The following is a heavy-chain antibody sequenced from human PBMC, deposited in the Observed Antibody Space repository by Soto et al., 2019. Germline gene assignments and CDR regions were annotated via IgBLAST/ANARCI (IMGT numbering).Heavy chain of an antibody. Sequence: QVQLVESGGGVVQPGRSLRLSCAASGFTFSSYGMHWVRQAPGKGLEWVAVIWYDGSNKYYADSVKGRFTISRDNSKNTLYLQMSSLRAEDTAVYYCARVGMAYCGGDCPSFDYWGQGTLVTVSS. D-gene: IGHD2-21*02. V-gene: IGHV3-33*01. CDR2: IWYDGSNK. J-gene: IGHJ4*02. CDR3: ARVGMAYCGGDCPSFDY. CDR1: GFTFSSYG.